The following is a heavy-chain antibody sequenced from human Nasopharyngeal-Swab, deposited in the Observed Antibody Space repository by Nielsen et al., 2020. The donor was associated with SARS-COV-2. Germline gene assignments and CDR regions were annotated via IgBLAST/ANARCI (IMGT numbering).Heavy chain of an antibody. CDR1: GLTFGDYA. V-gene: IGHV3-49*04. CDR3: TRDRDGGYRY. Sequence: GESLKISCTASGLTFGDYAMSWVRQAPGKGLEWVGFIRSKAYGGTTEYAASVKGRFTISRDDSKSIAYLQMNSLKTEDTAVYYCTRDRDGGYRYWGQGTLVTVSS. CDR2: IRSKAYGGTT. J-gene: IGHJ4*02. D-gene: IGHD4-17*01.